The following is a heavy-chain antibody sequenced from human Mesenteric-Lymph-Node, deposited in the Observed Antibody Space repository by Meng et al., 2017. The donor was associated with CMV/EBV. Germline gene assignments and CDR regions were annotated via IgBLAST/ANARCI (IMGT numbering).Heavy chain of an antibody. V-gene: IGHV3-7*01. CDR3: ARGEYELLFGGFDV. J-gene: IGHJ3*01. D-gene: IGHD3-10*01. Sequence: GESLKISCAASGFTFSSYGMHWVRQAPGKGLEWVASMKEDGSKIHYLDSVRGRFTISRDNAKNSLYLQMNTLRVEDTALYYCARGEYELLFGGFDVWGQGTLVTVSS. CDR2: MKEDGSKI. CDR1: GFTFSSYG.